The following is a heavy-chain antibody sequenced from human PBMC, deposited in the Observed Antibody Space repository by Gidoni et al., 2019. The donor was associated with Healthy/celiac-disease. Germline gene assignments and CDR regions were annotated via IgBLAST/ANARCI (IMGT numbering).Heavy chain of an antibody. J-gene: IGHJ6*02. CDR2: INPNSGGT. Sequence: QVQLVQSGAEVKKPGASVKVSCKAAGYTLTGYNIHWGRQAPGQGLEWMGWINPNSGGTNYAQKFQGRVTMTRDTSISTACMELSRLRSDDTAVYYCAREKYCSSTSCYAKYYYGMDVWGQGTTVTVSS. D-gene: IGHD2-2*01. CDR3: AREKYCSSTSCYAKYYYGMDV. V-gene: IGHV1-2*02. CDR1: GYTLTGYN.